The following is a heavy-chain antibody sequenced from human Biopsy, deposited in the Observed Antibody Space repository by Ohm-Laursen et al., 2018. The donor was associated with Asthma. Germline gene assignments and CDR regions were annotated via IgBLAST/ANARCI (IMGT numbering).Heavy chain of an antibody. CDR1: GFTFGDYC. CDR2: INHDGSEK. Sequence: GSLRLSCAASGFTFGDYCMSWVRQVPGQGLEWVANINHDGSEKNHVDSLKGRFTISRDNAKNLLFLQMNSLRAEDTAVYYCARTFRFWSPWHAEHFQLWGQGTLVTVSS. D-gene: IGHD3-3*01. CDR3: ARTFRFWSPWHAEHFQL. V-gene: IGHV3-7*01. J-gene: IGHJ1*01.